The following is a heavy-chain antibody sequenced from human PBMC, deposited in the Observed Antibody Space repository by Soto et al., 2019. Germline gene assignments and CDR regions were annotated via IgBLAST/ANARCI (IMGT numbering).Heavy chain of an antibody. V-gene: IGHV4-34*01. CDR2: INHSGST. CDR3: ARARQRLMVRWFDP. CDR1: GGSFSGYY. Sequence: QVQLQQWGAGLLKPSETLSLTCAVYGGSFSGYYWSWIRQPPGKGLEWIGEINHSGSTNYNPSLKRRVTIAVDTSKNQFALKLSSVTAADTAVYYCARARQRLMVRWFDPWGQGTLVTVSS. D-gene: IGHD6-25*01. J-gene: IGHJ5*02.